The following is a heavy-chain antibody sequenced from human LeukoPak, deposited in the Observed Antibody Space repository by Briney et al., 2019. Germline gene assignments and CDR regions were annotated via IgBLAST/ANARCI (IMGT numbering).Heavy chain of an antibody. Sequence: SETLSLTCAVYGGSFSGYYWSWLRQPPGKGLEWIGEINHSGSTNYNPSLKSRVTISVDTSKNQFSLKLKSVTAPDTAVIYRVAGSGGGELEPYGFYYRGQGTLVTVYS. CDR3: VAGSGGGELEPYGFYY. CDR2: INHSGST. D-gene: IGHD3-10*01. CDR1: GGSFSGYY. J-gene: IGHJ4*02. V-gene: IGHV4-34*01.